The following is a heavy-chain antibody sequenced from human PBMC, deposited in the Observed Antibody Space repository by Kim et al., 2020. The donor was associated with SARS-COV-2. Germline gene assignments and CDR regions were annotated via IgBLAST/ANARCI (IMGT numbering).Heavy chain of an antibody. V-gene: IGHV4-39*01. CDR1: GGSISSSSYY. J-gene: IGHJ1*01. D-gene: IGHD3-10*01. CDR3: ASGTSVLLWFSEKGEYFHH. Sequence: SETLSLTCTVSGGSISSSSYYWGWIRQPPGKGLEWIGSIYYSGSTYYNPSLKSRVTISVDTSKNQFSLKMSSVTAANTAVYYSASGTSVLLWFSEKGEYFHHWGQGTLVTVSS. CDR2: IYYSGST.